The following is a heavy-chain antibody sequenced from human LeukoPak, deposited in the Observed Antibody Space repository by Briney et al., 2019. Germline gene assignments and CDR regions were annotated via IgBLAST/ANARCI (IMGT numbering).Heavy chain of an antibody. CDR2: IIPIPGIA. Sequence: GSSVKVSCKASGGTFSSYTISWVRQAPGQGLEWMGRIIPIPGIANYAQKFQGRVTITADKSTSTAYMELSSLRSEDTAVYYCARGPGLGDWFDPWGQGTLVTVSS. D-gene: IGHD3-10*01. J-gene: IGHJ5*02. CDR1: GGTFSSYT. V-gene: IGHV1-69*02. CDR3: ARGPGLGDWFDP.